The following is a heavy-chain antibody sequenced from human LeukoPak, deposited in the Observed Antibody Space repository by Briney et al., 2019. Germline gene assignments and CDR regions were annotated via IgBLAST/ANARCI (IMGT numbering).Heavy chain of an antibody. CDR2: ISSSSSTI. D-gene: IGHD6-25*01. J-gene: IGHJ3*02. CDR3: GSGSGGGDAFDI. CDR1: GFTFSSYA. Sequence: GGSLRLSCAASGFTFSSYAMSWVRQAPGKGLEWVSYISSSSSTIYYADSVKGRYTISRDNAKNSLYLQMNSLRAEDTAVYYCGSGSGGGDAFDIWGQGTMVTVSS. V-gene: IGHV3-48*01.